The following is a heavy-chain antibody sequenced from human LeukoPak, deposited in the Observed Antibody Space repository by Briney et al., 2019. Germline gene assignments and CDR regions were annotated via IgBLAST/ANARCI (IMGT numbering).Heavy chain of an antibody. CDR2: ISSSSSYI. Sequence: GTLSLTCTVSGGSISSSSYYWGWVRQAPGKGLEWVSSISSSSSYIYYADSVKGRFTISRDNAKNSLYLQMNSLRAEDTAVYYCARDHHVYSSGWYAFDYWGQGTLVTVSS. CDR3: ARDHHVYSSGWYAFDY. D-gene: IGHD6-19*01. J-gene: IGHJ4*02. V-gene: IGHV3-21*01. CDR1: GGSISSSSYY.